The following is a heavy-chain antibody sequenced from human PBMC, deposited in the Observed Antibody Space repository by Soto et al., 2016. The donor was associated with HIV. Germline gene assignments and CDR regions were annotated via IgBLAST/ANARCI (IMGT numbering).Heavy chain of an antibody. J-gene: IGHJ4*02. CDR3: AKGPPPLLYRSPLRRIDH. Sequence: EVQLLESGGGLGQPGGSLRTSCAVSGFTFRSYSMSWVRQAPGKGLEWVSAISDSGYNTYYADSVKGRFTISRDNSKNTLFLQMNSLRDEDTAVYYCAKGPPPLLYRSPLRRIDHWGQGTLVTVSS. D-gene: IGHD6-13*01. CDR1: GFTFRSYS. V-gene: IGHV3-23*01. CDR2: ISDSGYNT.